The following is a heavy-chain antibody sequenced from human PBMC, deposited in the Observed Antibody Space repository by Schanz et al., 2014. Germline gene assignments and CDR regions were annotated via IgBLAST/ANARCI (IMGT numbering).Heavy chain of an antibody. V-gene: IGHV3-23*01. CDR3: AKVRYSSGWRGDYFDE. J-gene: IGHJ4*02. Sequence: DVHLLEFGGGLVQPGGSLRLSCAASEFTFSTDVMSWVRQAPGKGLEWLSVISASGGDTYYADSVKGRFTISRDNSKNTLYLQMNSLRAEDTAVYYCAKVRYSSGWRGDYFDEWGQGTLVTVAS. CDR1: EFTFSTDV. CDR2: ISASGGDT. D-gene: IGHD6-25*01.